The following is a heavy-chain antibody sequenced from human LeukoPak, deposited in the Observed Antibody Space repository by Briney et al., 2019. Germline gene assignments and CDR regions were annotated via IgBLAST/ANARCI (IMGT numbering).Heavy chain of an antibody. V-gene: IGHV4-59*01. CDR3: ARQSVGATTELDY. D-gene: IGHD1-26*01. J-gene: IGHJ4*02. Sequence: SETLSLTCTVSGGSISSYYWSWIRQPPGKGLEWIGYIYYSGSTNYNPSLKSRVTISVDTSKNQFSLKLSSVTAADTAVYYCARQSVGATTELDYWGQGTLVTVSS. CDR2: IYYSGST. CDR1: GGSISSYY.